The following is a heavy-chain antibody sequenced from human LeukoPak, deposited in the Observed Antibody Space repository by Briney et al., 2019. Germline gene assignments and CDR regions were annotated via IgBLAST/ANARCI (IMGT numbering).Heavy chain of an antibody. D-gene: IGHD2-15*01. Sequence: GASVKVSCKASGYTFTNFGISWVRQAPGQGLEWMAWISPYNGNKNYAQMFRDRVTMTTDTSTTTAYMELRSLTSDDTAVYYCARAGAVVDNWFDPWGQGTLVTVSS. CDR1: GYTFTNFG. CDR3: ARAGAVVDNWFDP. J-gene: IGHJ5*02. V-gene: IGHV1-18*01. CDR2: ISPYNGNK.